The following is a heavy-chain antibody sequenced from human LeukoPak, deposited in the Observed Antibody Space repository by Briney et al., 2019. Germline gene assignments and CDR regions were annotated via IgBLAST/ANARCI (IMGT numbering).Heavy chain of an antibody. Sequence: GGSLRLSCAASGFTFSNYVMTWVRQAPGKGLEWVSLISGSGGSTYYADPVKGRFTISRDNSKNTLYLQMNSLRAEDTAVYYCAKMGMVTYVFDIWGQGTMVTVAS. J-gene: IGHJ3*02. CDR2: ISGSGGST. D-gene: IGHD5-18*01. CDR1: GFTFSNYV. CDR3: AKMGMVTYVFDI. V-gene: IGHV3-23*01.